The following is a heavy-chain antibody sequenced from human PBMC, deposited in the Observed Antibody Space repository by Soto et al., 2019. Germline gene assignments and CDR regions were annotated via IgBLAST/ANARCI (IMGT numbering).Heavy chain of an antibody. CDR1: VGSICVYD. D-gene: IGHD3-9*01. CDR2: VYASGSP. CDR3: ARGVGSSPPRY. V-gene: IGHV4-59*01. Sequence: SGTRSLCRTLCVGSICVYDGNWIRQSPGQALEWIGYVYASGSPYYKPSLRSRVLISADTSKNQVSLELTSATAADTAVYFCARGVGSSPPRYWGRGTLVTVSS. J-gene: IGHJ4*02.